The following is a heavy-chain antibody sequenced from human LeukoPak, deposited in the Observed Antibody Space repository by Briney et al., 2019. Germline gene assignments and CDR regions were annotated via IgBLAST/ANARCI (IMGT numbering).Heavy chain of an antibody. D-gene: IGHD3-10*01. CDR2: IHPRSGDT. J-gene: IGHJ4*02. V-gene: IGHV1-2*02. CDR3: ARDGEYGTGSYYRGSFDY. Sequence: ASVKVSCKASGYSFTAFYIHWVRQAPGQGLEWMGWIHPRSGDTRYAQKFQGRVTMARDTSIRTVYMDLSSLGSDDTAVYYCARDGEYGTGSYYRGSFDYWGQGILVTVSS. CDR1: GYSFTAFY.